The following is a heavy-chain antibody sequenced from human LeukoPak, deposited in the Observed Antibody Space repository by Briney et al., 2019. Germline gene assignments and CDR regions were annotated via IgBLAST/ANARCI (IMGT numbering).Heavy chain of an antibody. CDR1: GGSISSSNW. J-gene: IGHJ4*02. CDR3: ARGVDTAMVKSFDY. Sequence: SETLSLTCAVSGGSISSSNWWSWVRPPPGKGLEWFGEIYHSGSTNYNPSLKSRVTISVDTSKNQFSLKLSSVTAADTAVYYCARGVDTAMVKSFDYWGQGTLVTVSS. V-gene: IGHV4-4*02. CDR2: IYHSGST. D-gene: IGHD5-18*01.